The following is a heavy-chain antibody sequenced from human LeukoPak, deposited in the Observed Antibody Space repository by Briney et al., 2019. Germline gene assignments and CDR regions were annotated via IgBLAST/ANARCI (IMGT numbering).Heavy chain of an antibody. J-gene: IGHJ6*02. Sequence: GGSLRLSCAASGFTFDNYAMNWVRQAPGKGLEWVLGISGSGVNTYYADSVKGRFTISRDNSKNTLYLQLNSLRGEDTAIYYCARDTSYNYSAHAMDVWGQGTSVTVSS. CDR2: ISGSGVNT. D-gene: IGHD4/OR15-4a*01. CDR1: GFTFDNYA. CDR3: ARDTSYNYSAHAMDV. V-gene: IGHV3-23*01.